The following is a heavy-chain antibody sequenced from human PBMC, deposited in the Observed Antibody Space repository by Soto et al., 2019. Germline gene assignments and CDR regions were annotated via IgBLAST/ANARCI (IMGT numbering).Heavy chain of an antibody. V-gene: IGHV1-18*04. J-gene: IGHJ4*02. D-gene: IGHD1-7*01. Sequence: ASVKVSCKASGYTFTSYGISWVRQAPGQGLEWMGWISAYNGNTNYAQKLQGRGKMTTDTSTSTAYMELRSLRSEDTAVYYGLINGTTGYFDYWGQGTLITVSA. CDR2: ISAYNGNT. CDR1: GYTFTSYG. CDR3: LINGTTGYFDY.